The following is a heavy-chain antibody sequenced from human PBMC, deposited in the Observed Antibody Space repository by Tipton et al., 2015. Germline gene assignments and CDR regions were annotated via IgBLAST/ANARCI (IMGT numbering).Heavy chain of an antibody. CDR3: AKVDVNTLGNFYGMDV. V-gene: IGHV3-33*03. D-gene: IGHD7-27*01. CDR2: IWYDGSHK. J-gene: IGHJ6*02. CDR1: GFSFSNYG. Sequence: SLRLSCAASGFSFSNYGMHWVRQSPGKGLEWVAVIWYDGSHKKYADSVKGRFTISRDNAKNSLYLQMNSLKPEDTALYYCAKVDVNTLGNFYGMDVWGQGTTVTVSS.